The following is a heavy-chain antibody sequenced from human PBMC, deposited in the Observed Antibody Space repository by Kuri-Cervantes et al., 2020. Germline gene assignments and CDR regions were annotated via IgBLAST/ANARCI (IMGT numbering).Heavy chain of an antibody. CDR2: ISSSGSTM. D-gene: IGHD3-10*01. Sequence: GGSLRLSCAASGFTFSDYYMNWIRQAPGKGLEWVSYISSSGSTMYYADSVKGRFTISRDNAKNSLYLQMNSLRDEDTAVYYCASYGSGSYGPDFDYWGQGTLVTVSS. V-gene: IGHV3-11*04. CDR3: ASYGSGSYGPDFDY. CDR1: GFTFSDYY. J-gene: IGHJ4*02.